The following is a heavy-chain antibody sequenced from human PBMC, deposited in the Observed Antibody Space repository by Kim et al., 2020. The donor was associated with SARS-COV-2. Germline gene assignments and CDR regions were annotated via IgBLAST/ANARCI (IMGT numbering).Heavy chain of an antibody. CDR1: GYTFTDYY. CDR2: INADSGGT. Sequence: ASVKVSCKASGYTFTDYYIHWVRQAPGKGLEWMGCINADSGGTHYAQKFRGRVTMTTDTSINTAHMELTGLRSDDTAVFYCARDWADKSFDSWGQGTLVTLPS. D-gene: IGHD7-27*01. CDR3: ARDWADKSFDS. V-gene: IGHV1-2*02. J-gene: IGHJ4*02.